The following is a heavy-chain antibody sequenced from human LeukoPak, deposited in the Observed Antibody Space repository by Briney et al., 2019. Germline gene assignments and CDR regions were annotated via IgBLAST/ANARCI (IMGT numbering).Heavy chain of an antibody. V-gene: IGHV4-39*07. D-gene: IGHD3-10*01. CDR3: ARDSSIDYGSGFVYDY. Sequence: SETLSLTCAVSGGSISSNSYYWGWIRQPPGKGLEWIGSIYYSGSTNYNPSLKSRVTISVDTSKNQFSLKLSSVTAADTAVYYCARDSSIDYGSGFVYDYWGQGTLVTVSS. J-gene: IGHJ4*02. CDR1: GGSISSNSYY. CDR2: IYYSGST.